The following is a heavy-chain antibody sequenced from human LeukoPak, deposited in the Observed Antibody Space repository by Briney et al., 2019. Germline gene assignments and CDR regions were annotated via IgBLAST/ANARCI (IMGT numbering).Heavy chain of an antibody. CDR2: IYYSGST. J-gene: IGHJ1*01. D-gene: IGHD3-3*01. Sequence: SETLSLTCTVSGGSISSSSYYWGWIRQPPGKGLEWIGSIYYSGSTYYNPSLKSRVTISVDTSKNQFSLKLSSVTAADTAVYYCARPPLYYDFWSGPESAEYFQHWGQGTLVTVS. V-gene: IGHV4-39*01. CDR3: ARPPLYYDFWSGPESAEYFQH. CDR1: GGSISSSSYY.